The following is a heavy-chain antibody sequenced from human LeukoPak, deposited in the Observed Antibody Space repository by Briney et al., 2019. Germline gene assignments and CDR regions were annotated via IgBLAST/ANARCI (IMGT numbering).Heavy chain of an antibody. CDR1: GYTFTSYD. CDR2: MNPNSGNT. V-gene: IGHV1-8*01. D-gene: IGHD6-13*01. Sequence: ASVKVSCKASGYTFTSYDINWVRQATGQGLEWMGWMNPNSGNTGYAQKFQGRVTMTRNTSISTAYMELSSLRPEDTAVYYCARGARSSSWRDYYYYGMDVWGQGTTVTVSS. CDR3: ARGARSSSWRDYYYYGMDV. J-gene: IGHJ6*02.